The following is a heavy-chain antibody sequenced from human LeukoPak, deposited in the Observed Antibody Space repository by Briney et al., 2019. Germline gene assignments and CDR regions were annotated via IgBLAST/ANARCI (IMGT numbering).Heavy chain of an antibody. CDR2: IYSGGST. V-gene: IGHV3-66*02. J-gene: IGHJ4*02. D-gene: IGHD6-13*01. CDR3: ARDQRSSWSDY. Sequence: PGGYLRLSCAASGFTVSSNYMSWVRQAPGKGLEWVSVIYSGGSTYYADSVKGRFTISRDNSKNTLYLQMNSLRAEDTAVYYCARDQRSSWSDYWGQGTLVTVSS. CDR1: GFTVSSNY.